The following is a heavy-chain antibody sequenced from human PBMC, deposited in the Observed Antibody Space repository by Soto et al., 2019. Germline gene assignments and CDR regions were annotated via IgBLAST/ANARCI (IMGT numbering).Heavy chain of an antibody. CDR2: ISSSSSYI. CDR1: GFTFSSYS. D-gene: IGHD4-4*01. V-gene: IGHV3-21*01. Sequence: GGSLRLSCAASGFTFSSYSMNWVRQAPGKGLEWVSSISSSSSYIYYADSVKGRFTISRDNAKNSLYLQMNSLRAEDTAVYYCAMLQPITVIARNWFDPWGQGTLVTVSS. J-gene: IGHJ5*02. CDR3: AMLQPITVIARNWFDP.